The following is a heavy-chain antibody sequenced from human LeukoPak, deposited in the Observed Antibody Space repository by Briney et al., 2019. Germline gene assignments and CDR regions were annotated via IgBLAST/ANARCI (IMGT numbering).Heavy chain of an antibody. J-gene: IGHJ4*02. Sequence: SSQTLSLTCAISGDSVSSNTAAWNWIRQSPSRGLEWLGRTYYRSTWYYGSALSVKSRISVTPDTSKNQFSLHLQSVTPEDTAMYYCVRGVGISGFDYWAQGTLVTVSS. CDR1: GDSVSSNTAA. V-gene: IGHV6-1*01. CDR3: VRGVGISGFDY. D-gene: IGHD1-26*01. CDR2: TYYRSTWYY.